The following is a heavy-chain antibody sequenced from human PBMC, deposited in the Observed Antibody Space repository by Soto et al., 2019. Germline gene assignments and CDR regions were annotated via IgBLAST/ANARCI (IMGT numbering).Heavy chain of an antibody. Sequence: SETLSLTCAVSSGSISSSNWWSWVRQPPGKGLEWIGYIYYSGSTNYNPSLKSRVTISVDTSKNQFSLKLSSVTAADTAVYYCARGGRIAARRWNWFDPWGQGTLVTVSS. D-gene: IGHD6-6*01. CDR2: IYYSGST. CDR1: SGSISSSNW. CDR3: ARGGRIAARRWNWFDP. J-gene: IGHJ5*02. V-gene: IGHV4-4*02.